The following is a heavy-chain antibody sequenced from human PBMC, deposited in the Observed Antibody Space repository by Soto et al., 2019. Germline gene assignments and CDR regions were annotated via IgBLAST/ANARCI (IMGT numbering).Heavy chain of an antibody. J-gene: IGHJ3*02. CDR3: ARALITMIVVVPHAFDI. V-gene: IGHV3-30*03. CDR2: ISYDGSNK. Sequence: QVQLVESGGGVVQPGRSLRLSCAASGFTFSSYGMHWVRQAPGKGLEWVAVISYDGSNKYYADSVKGRFTISRDNSKNTLYLQMNSLRAEDTAVYYCARALITMIVVVPHAFDIWGQGTMVTVSS. CDR1: GFTFSSYG. D-gene: IGHD3-22*01.